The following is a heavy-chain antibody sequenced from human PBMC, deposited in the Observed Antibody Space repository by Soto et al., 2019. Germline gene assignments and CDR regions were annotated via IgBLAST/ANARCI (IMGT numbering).Heavy chain of an antibody. CDR3: ARTGDTMVRGVMDYYYYYMDV. D-gene: IGHD3-10*01. CDR1: GFTVSSNY. CDR2: IYSGGST. V-gene: IGHV3-66*01. J-gene: IGHJ6*03. Sequence: GGSLRLSCAASGFTVSSNYMSWVRQAPGKGLEWVSVIYSGGSTYYADSVKGRFTISRDNSKNTLYLQINSLRAEDTAVYYCARTGDTMVRGVMDYYYYYMDVWGKGTTVTVSS.